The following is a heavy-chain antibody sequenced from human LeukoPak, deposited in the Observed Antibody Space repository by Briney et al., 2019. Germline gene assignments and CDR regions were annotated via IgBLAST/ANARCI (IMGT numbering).Heavy chain of an antibody. D-gene: IGHD3-22*01. J-gene: IGHJ6*03. CDR3: ARVRDYYDSSDEYYYYMDV. CDR1: GYTFTSYD. V-gene: IGHV1-8*03. CDR2: MNPNSGNT. Sequence: ASVKVSCKASGYTFTSYDINWVRQATGQGLEWMGWMNPNSGNTGYAQKFQGRVTITRNTSISTAYMELSSLRSEDTAVYYCARVRDYYDSSDEYYYYMDVWGKGTTVTVS.